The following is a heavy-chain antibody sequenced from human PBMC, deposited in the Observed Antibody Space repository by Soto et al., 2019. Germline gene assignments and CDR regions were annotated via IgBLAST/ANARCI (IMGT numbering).Heavy chain of an antibody. J-gene: IGHJ3*02. CDR2: ISWDGGST. D-gene: IGHD6-6*01. V-gene: IGHV3-43*01. Sequence: PGGSLRLSCAASGFTFDDYTMHWVRQAPGKGLEWVSLISWDGGSTYYADSVKGRFTISRDNSKNSLYLQMNSLRTEDTALYYCAKEIMPIAARSDAFDIWGQGTMVTVSS. CDR3: AKEIMPIAARSDAFDI. CDR1: GFTFDDYT.